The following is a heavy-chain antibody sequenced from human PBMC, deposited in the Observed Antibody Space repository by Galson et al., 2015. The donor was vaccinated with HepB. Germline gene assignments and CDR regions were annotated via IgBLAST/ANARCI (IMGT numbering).Heavy chain of an antibody. CDR2: INAGNGNT. CDR3: ARDSGRTARYSTGSYTWFDP. V-gene: IGHV1-3*01. J-gene: IGHJ5*02. CDR1: GYIFTSYA. D-gene: IGHD6-19*01. Sequence: SVKVSCKASGYIFTSYAMHWVRQAPGQRLEWMGWINAGNGNTKYSQKFQGRVTITRDTSASTAYMELSSLRSEDTAVYYCARDSGRTARYSTGSYTWFDPLGQGTLVTVSS.